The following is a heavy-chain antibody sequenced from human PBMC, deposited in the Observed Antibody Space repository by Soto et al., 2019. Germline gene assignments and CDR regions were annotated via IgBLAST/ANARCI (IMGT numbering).Heavy chain of an antibody. CDR3: AHYGSGSSDY. V-gene: IGHV1-69*02. J-gene: IGHJ4*02. CDR2: IIPILGIA. CDR1: GGTFSSYT. Sequence: QVQLVQSGAEVKKPGSSVKVSCKASGGTFSSYTISWVRQAPGQGLEWMGRIIPILGIANYAQKFQGRVTITADKSTSTAHMELSSLRSEDTAVYYCAHYGSGSSDYWGQGTLVTVSS. D-gene: IGHD3-10*01.